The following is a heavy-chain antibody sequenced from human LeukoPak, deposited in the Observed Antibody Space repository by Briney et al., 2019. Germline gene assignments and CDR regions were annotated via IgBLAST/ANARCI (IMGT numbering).Heavy chain of an antibody. CDR2: INPNSGGT. Sequence: ASVKVSCKASGYTFTGYYMHWVRQAPGQGLEWMGWINPNSGGTNYAQKFQGRVTMTRDTSISTAYMELSRLRSDDTAVYYCATIAAAGTRDEGFDYWGQGTLVTVSS. D-gene: IGHD6-13*01. CDR3: ATIAAAGTRDEGFDY. CDR1: GYTFTGYY. V-gene: IGHV1-2*02. J-gene: IGHJ4*02.